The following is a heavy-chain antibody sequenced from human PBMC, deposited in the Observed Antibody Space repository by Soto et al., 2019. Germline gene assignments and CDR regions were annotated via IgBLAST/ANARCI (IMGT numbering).Heavy chain of an antibody. CDR3: ARSSFYGSGSWDYYGLDV. D-gene: IGHD3-10*01. CDR2: INAGNGNA. CDR1: GFTFTSHA. Sequence: ASVKVSCKASGFTFTSHAIQWVRQAPGQRLEWMGWINAGNGNAKYSQRFQGRVTIVRDTSARTAYMELSSLRSEDTAVYYCARSSFYGSGSWDYYGLDVWGQGTTVTVSS. J-gene: IGHJ6*02. V-gene: IGHV1-3*01.